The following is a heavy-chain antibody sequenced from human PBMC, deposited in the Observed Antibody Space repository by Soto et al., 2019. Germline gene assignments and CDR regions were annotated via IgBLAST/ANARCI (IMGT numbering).Heavy chain of an antibody. V-gene: IGHV4-59*01. J-gene: IGHJ6*02. CDR2: IYYSGNT. D-gene: IGHD4-17*01. CDR3: ARAAVTHERYHYGMDV. Sequence: PSETLSPTCTVAGGSISSYYWSWIRQSPGKGLEWIGCIYYSGNTNYNPSLKSRVTISVNTSKNQFSLRLTSVTAADTAVYYCARAAVTHERYHYGMDVWGQGTTVTVSS. CDR1: GGSISSYY.